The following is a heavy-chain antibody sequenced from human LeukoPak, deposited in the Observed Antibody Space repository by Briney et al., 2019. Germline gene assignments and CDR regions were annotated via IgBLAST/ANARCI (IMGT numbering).Heavy chain of an antibody. CDR1: GFTFSSYE. Sequence: GGSLRLSCAASGFTFSSYEMNWVRQAPGKGLEWVSHINSDETTIYYADSVKGRFTISKDNAKNSLYLQMNSLRVEDTAVYFCAGGNSMDVWGKGTAVTVSS. D-gene: IGHD1/OR15-1a*01. CDR3: AGGNSMDV. V-gene: IGHV3-48*03. CDR2: INSDETTI. J-gene: IGHJ6*04.